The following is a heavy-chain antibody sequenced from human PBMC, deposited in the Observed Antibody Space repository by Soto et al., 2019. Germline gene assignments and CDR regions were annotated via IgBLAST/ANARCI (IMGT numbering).Heavy chain of an antibody. CDR3: ARDQNAMVRGIKKGPSYRGLDP. CDR1: GGTFFNHA. CDR2: IIPMFGTT. V-gene: IGHV1-69*06. D-gene: IGHD3-10*01. Sequence: QVQLVQSGAEVKKPASSVRVSCKASGGTFFNHAVSWVRQAPGQGLEWMGDIIPMFGTTKYAQKFQGRVTLSADTSTNTAYMEMSSLTSQDTAVYYCARDQNAMVRGIKKGPSYRGLDPWGQGTLVTVSS. J-gene: IGHJ5*02.